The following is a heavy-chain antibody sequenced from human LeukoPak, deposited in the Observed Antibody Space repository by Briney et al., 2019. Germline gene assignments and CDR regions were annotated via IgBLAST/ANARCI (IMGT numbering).Heavy chain of an antibody. Sequence: PGGSLRLSCAASGFTFSSYAMSWVRQAPGKGLEWVSAISGSGGSTYYADSVKGRFTISRDNSKNTLYLQMNSLRAEDTAVYYCARQFYLRRNWNYAFDSWGQGTLVTVSS. D-gene: IGHD1-7*01. CDR3: ARQFYLRRNWNYAFDS. J-gene: IGHJ4*02. CDR1: GFTFSSYA. CDR2: ISGSGGST. V-gene: IGHV3-23*01.